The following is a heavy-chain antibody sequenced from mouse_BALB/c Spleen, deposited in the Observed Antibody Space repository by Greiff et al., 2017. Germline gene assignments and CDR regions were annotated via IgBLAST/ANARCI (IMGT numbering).Heavy chain of an antibody. CDR1: GYTFTSYT. Sequence: QVQLKQSGAELARPGASVKMSCKASGYTFTSYTMHWVKQRPGQGLEWIGYINPSSGYTNYNQKFKDKATLTADKSSSTAYMQLSSLTSEDSAVYYCAGLTTATPYYFDYWGQGTTLTVSS. D-gene: IGHD1-2*01. CDR3: AGLTTATPYYFDY. V-gene: IGHV1-4*01. J-gene: IGHJ2*01. CDR2: INPSSGYT.